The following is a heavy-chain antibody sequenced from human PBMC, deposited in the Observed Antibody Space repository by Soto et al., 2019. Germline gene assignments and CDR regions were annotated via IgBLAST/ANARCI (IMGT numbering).Heavy chain of an antibody. CDR3: ARDRGYCSSTSCYEPFGGMDV. CDR2: ISYDGSNK. Sequence: GGSLRLSCAASGFTFSSYAMHWVRQAPGKGLEWVAVISYDGSNKYYADSVKGRFTISRDNSKNTLYLQMNSLRAEDTAVYYCARDRGYCSSTSCYEPFGGMDVWGQGTTVTAP. J-gene: IGHJ6*02. D-gene: IGHD2-2*01. V-gene: IGHV3-30-3*01. CDR1: GFTFSSYA.